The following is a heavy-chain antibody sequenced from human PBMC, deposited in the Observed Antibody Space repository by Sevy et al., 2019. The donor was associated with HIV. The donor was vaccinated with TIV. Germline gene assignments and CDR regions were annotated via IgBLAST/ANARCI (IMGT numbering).Heavy chain of an antibody. V-gene: IGHV3-23*01. CDR1: RFTLRSYA. CDR3: AKDVRYDSSGYFDY. D-gene: IGHD3-22*01. CDR2: ISGSGVST. J-gene: IGHJ4*02. Sequence: GGSLRLSCAASRFTLRSYAMSWVRQAPGKGLEWVSAISGSGVSTYYADSVKGRFTISRDNSNNTPYLQMNSLRAEDTAVYYCAKDVRYDSSGYFDYWGQGILVTVSS.